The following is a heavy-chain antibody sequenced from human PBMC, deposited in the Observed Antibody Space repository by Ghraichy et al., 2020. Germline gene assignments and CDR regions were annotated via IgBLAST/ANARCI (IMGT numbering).Heavy chain of an antibody. J-gene: IGHJ4*02. Sequence: ASVKVSCKASGYTFTIYYMHWVRQAPGQGLEWMGIINPSSGSTTFAQKFKGRVTMTRDTPTRTIYMELSSLRSDDTAVYYCARGTGSTSPIDYWGQGTLVTVSS. D-gene: IGHD2-2*01. CDR3: ARGTGSTSPIDY. CDR1: GYTFTIYY. CDR2: INPSSGST. V-gene: IGHV1-46*03.